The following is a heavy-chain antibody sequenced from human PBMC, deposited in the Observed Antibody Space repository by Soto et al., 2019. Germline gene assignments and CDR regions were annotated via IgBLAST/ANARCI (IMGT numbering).Heavy chain of an antibody. Sequence: ASVKVSCKASGYTFTGYYMHWVRQAPGQGLEWMGWINPNSGGTNYAQKFQGWVTMTRDTSISTAYMELSRLRSDDTAVYYCAREGPTGYYDFWSGYGPHYYYYGMDVWGQETTVTVSS. CDR1: GYTFTGYY. CDR3: AREGPTGYYDFWSGYGPHYYYYGMDV. J-gene: IGHJ6*02. D-gene: IGHD3-3*01. CDR2: INPNSGGT. V-gene: IGHV1-2*04.